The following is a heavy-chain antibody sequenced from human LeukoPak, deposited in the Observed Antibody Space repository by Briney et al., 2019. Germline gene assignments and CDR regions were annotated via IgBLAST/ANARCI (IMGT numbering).Heavy chain of an antibody. CDR2: MNPNSGNT. D-gene: IGHD3-16*01. CDR1: GYTFTCYD. Sequence: ASVKVSCKASGYTFTCYDINWVRQATGQGLEWMGWMNPNSGNTGYAQKFQGRVTMTRNTSISTAYMELSSLRSEDTAVYYCARGAPLESLGDASDIWGQGTMVTVSS. CDR3: ARGAPLESLGDASDI. V-gene: IGHV1-8*01. J-gene: IGHJ3*02.